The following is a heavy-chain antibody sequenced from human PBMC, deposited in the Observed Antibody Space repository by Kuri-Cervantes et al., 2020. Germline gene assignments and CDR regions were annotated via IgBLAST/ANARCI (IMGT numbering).Heavy chain of an antibody. CDR1: GDSFSTSNC. D-gene: IGHD6-19*01. CDR3: ASNSSGWYGNDAFDI. CDR2: IYYSGST. J-gene: IGHJ3*02. Sequence: SETLSLTCAVSGDSFSTSNCWSWVRQPPGKGLEWIGYIYYSGSTNYNPSLKSRVTISVDTSKNQFSLKLSSVTAADTAVYYCASNSSGWYGNDAFDIWGQGTMVTVSS. V-gene: IGHV4-61*01.